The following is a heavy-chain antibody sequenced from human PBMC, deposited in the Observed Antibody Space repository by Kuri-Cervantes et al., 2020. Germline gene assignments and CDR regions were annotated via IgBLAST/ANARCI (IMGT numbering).Heavy chain of an antibody. J-gene: IGHJ4*02. CDR2: ISYDGSNK. CDR1: GFTFSSYA. D-gene: IGHD2-2*01. CDR3: ARELPAADY. Sequence: GESLKISCAASGFTFSSYAMHWVRQAPGKGLEWVAVISYDGSNKYYADSVKGRFTISRDNSKNTLYLQMNSLRAEDTAVYYCARELPAADYWGQGTLVTVSS. V-gene: IGHV3-30-3*01.